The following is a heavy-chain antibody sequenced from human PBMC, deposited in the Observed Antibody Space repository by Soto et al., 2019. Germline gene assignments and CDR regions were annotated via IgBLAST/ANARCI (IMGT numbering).Heavy chain of an antibody. D-gene: IGHD2-2*01. Sequence: ASVKVSCKASGGTFGSYAITWVRRAPGQGLEWLGGIIPILNSPAYAQKFQARVVITADEITNTAYMELNSLRFDDTAVYYCAREAPYCTSATCPKFYDMDVWGQGTTGTVSS. CDR2: IIPILNSP. CDR1: GGTFGSYA. CDR3: AREAPYCTSATCPKFYDMDV. J-gene: IGHJ6*02. V-gene: IGHV1-69*13.